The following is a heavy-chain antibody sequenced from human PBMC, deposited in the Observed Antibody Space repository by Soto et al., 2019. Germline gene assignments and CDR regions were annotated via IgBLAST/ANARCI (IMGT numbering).Heavy chain of an antibody. CDR3: ARIGLYYDFWSGYYNPANFDY. D-gene: IGHD3-3*01. J-gene: IGHJ4*02. Sequence: QVTLKESGPVLVKPTETLTLTCTVSGFSLSNARMGVSWIRQPPGKALEWLAHIFSNDEKSYSTSLKSRLTISKDTSKSQVVLTMTNMDPVDTATYYCARIGLYYDFWSGYYNPANFDYWGQGTLVTVSS. CDR2: IFSNDEK. CDR1: GFSLSNARMG. V-gene: IGHV2-26*01.